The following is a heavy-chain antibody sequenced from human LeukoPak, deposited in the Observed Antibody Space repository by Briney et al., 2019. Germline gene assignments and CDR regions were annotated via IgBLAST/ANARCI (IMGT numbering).Heavy chain of an antibody. CDR3: ARDPTTGTIRWAGFDI. Sequence: GASVNVSCKASEYTFTGYYITLVRQAPGQGLGWVGWINPDSGATHNSQDFPGRGPLTSDTAISTAYMDLMNLRSDDSAVYYCARDPTTGTIRWAGFDIWVQRTMVTVSS. D-gene: IGHD1-1*01. CDR1: EYTFTGYY. V-gene: IGHV1-2*02. J-gene: IGHJ3*02. CDR2: INPDSGAT.